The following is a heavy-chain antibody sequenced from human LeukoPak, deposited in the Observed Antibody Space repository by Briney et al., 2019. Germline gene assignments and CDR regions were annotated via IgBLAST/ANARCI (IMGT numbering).Heavy chain of an antibody. CDR3: ARGSTQYSSGWYGLDY. CDR2: ISYDGSNK. CDR1: GFTFSSYA. Sequence: GGSLRLSCAASGFTFSSYAMHWVRQAPGKGLEWVAVISYDGSNKYYADSVKGRFTISRDNAKNTLYLQMNSLRAEDTAVYYCARGSTQYSSGWYGLDYWGQGTLVTVSS. J-gene: IGHJ4*02. D-gene: IGHD6-19*01. V-gene: IGHV3-30*07.